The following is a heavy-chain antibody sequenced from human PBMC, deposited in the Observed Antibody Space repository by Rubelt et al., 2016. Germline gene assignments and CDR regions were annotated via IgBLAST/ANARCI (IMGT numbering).Heavy chain of an antibody. D-gene: IGHD3-22*01. CDR1: GGSINSNTYY. V-gene: IGHV4-39*07. CDR3: AREIPLDSSGPLGDY. J-gene: IGHJ4*02. CDR2: INHSGTT. Sequence: QLQLQESGPGLVKPSETLSLTCNVSGGSINSNTYYWGWIRQPPGKGLEWIGEINHSGTTNYNPSLKSRVTMSVDTSKKQFSRKLTAVTAADSAVYYCAREIPLDSSGPLGDYWGQGTLVTVSS.